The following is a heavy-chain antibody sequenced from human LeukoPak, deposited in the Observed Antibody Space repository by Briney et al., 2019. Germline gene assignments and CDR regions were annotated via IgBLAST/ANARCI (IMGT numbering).Heavy chain of an antibody. V-gene: IGHV5-51*01. D-gene: IGHD5-18*01. J-gene: IGHJ6*02. CDR1: GYSFTSYW. CDR3: ARVPTAMVSYYYYGMDV. Sequence: GESLKISCKGSGYSFTSYWIGWGRKMPGKGLEWMGIIYPGDSDTRYSPSFQGQVTISADKSISTAYLQWSSLKASDTAMYYCARVPTAMVSYYYYGMDVWGQGTTVTVSS. CDR2: IYPGDSDT.